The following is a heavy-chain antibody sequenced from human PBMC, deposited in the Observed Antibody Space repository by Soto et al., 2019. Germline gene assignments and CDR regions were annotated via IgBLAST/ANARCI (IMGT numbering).Heavy chain of an antibody. CDR3: AKDRTHGDYAVLGYYYYGMDV. D-gene: IGHD4-17*01. CDR1: GFTFSSYG. J-gene: IGHJ6*02. CDR2: ISYDGSNK. Sequence: GGSLRLSCAASGFTFSSYGMHWVRQAPGKGLEWVAVISYDGSNKYYADSVKGRFTISRDNSKNTLYLQMNSLRAEDTAVYYCAKDRTHGDYAVLGYYYYGMDVWGQGTTVTVSS. V-gene: IGHV3-30*18.